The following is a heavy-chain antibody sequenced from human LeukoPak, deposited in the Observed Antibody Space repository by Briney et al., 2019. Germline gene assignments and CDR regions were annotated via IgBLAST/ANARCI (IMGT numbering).Heavy chain of an antibody. CDR2: IYYSGST. CDR1: GGSISSSSYY. CDR3: AKSLYGSGSYYNWFDP. V-gene: IGHV4-39*01. D-gene: IGHD3-10*01. Sequence: PSETLSLTCTVSGGSISSSSYYWGWIRQPPGTGLEWIGSIYYSGSTYYNPSLKSRVTISVDTSKNQFSLKLSSVTAADTAVYYCAKSLYGSGSYYNWFDPWGQGTLVTVSS. J-gene: IGHJ5*02.